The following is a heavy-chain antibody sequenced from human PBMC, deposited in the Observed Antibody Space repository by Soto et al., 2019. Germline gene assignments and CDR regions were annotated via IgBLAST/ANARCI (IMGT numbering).Heavy chain of an antibody. CDR2: IYWDDDK. Sequence: QITLKESGPTLVKPTQTLTLTCTFSGFSLSTSGVGVGWIRQPPGKALEWLALIYWDDDKRYSPSLKSRLTITKDTPKNQVVLTMTNMDPVDTATYYCAHAYCSGGSCYSARLDYWGQGTLVTVSS. J-gene: IGHJ4*02. CDR1: GFSLSTSGVG. CDR3: AHAYCSGGSCYSARLDY. D-gene: IGHD2-15*01. V-gene: IGHV2-5*02.